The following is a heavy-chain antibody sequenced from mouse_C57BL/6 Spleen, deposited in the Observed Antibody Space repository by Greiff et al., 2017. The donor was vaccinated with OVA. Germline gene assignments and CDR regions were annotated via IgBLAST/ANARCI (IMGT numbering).Heavy chain of an antibody. J-gene: IGHJ2*01. CDR1: GFTFSSYA. CDR3: AREYSFYYVDY. Sequence: EVKLMESGGGLVKPGGSLKLSCAASGFTFSSYAMSWVRQTPEKRLEWVATISDGGSYTYYPDNVKGRFTISRDNAKNNLYLQMSHLKSEDTAMDYCAREYSFYYVDYWGQGTTLTVSS. CDR2: ISDGGSYT. V-gene: IGHV5-4*01. D-gene: IGHD2-12*01.